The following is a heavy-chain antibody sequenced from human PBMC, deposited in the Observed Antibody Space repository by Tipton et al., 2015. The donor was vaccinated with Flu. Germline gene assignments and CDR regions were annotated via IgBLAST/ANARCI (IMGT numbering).Heavy chain of an antibody. D-gene: IGHD3-10*01. CDR1: GYTFIGYY. V-gene: IGHV1-2*02. CDR3: ARAKDYYGSGSYLDY. J-gene: IGHJ4*02. CDR2: INPNRGGI. Sequence: QVQLVQSGAEVKKPGASVKVSCKASGYTFIGYYIHWVRQAPGQGLEWMGWINPNRGGINYAQNFQGRVTMTRDTSISTAYMELSRLRSDDTAIYYCARAKDYYGSGSYLDYWGQGTLVTVSS.